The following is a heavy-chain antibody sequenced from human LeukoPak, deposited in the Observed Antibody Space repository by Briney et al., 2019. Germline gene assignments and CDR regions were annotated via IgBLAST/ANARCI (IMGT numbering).Heavy chain of an antibody. CDR3: ARGGSYLSAFDI. J-gene: IGHJ3*02. CDR2: VYYSGTT. D-gene: IGHD1-26*01. Sequence: SETLSLTCSVSGGSISLSYYYWGWIRQPPGKALEWIGSVYYSGTTSYNPSLKSRVTISVDTSKNQFSLRLTSVTAADTAVYYCARGGSYLSAFDIWGQETMVTVSS. CDR1: GGSISLSYYY. V-gene: IGHV4-39*01.